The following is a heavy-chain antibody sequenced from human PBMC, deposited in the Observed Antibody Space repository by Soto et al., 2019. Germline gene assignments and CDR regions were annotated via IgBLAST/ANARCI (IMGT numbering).Heavy chain of an antibody. D-gene: IGHD3-16*02. J-gene: IGHJ4*02. CDR1: GFTFSSYA. V-gene: IGHV3-30-3*01. CDR2: ISYDGSNK. CDR3: ARALKAGDFDY. Sequence: QVQLVESGGGVVQPGRSLRLSCAASGFTFSSYAMHWVRQAPGKGLEWVAVISYDGSNKYYADSVKGRFTISRDNSKNTLYLQMNSLRAEDTAVYYWARALKAGDFDYWGQGTLVTVSS.